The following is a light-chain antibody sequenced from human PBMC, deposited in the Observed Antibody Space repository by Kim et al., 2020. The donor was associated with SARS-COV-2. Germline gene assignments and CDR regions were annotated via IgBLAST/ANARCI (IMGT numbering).Light chain of an antibody. CDR3: QGYGNSPWT. Sequence: SPQERPALSCRARQSIISSDLAWDQQKPGQGPRLLIYAASNRTTGVPSRFIDSGSGRHCAFTNSRLKPEDFAVHYCQGYGNSPWTFGQRAQG. CDR1: QSIISSD. J-gene: IGKJ1*01. CDR2: AAS. V-gene: IGKV3-20*01.